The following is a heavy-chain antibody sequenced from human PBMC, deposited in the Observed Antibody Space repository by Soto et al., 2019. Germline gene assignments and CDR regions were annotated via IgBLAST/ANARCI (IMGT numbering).Heavy chain of an antibody. CDR3: AREDSSGWYFDY. V-gene: IGHV3-30-3*01. CDR2: ISYDGSNK. Sequence: VGSLRLSCAASGFTFSSYAMHWVRQAPGKGLEWVAVISYDGSNKYYADSVKGRFTISRDNSKNTLYLQMNSLRAEDTAVYYCAREDSSGWYFDYWGQGTLVTVSS. J-gene: IGHJ4*02. CDR1: GFTFSSYA. D-gene: IGHD6-19*01.